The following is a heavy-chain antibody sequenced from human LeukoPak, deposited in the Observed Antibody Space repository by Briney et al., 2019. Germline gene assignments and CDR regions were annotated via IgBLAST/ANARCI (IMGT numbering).Heavy chain of an antibody. CDR2: IIPIFGTA. D-gene: IGHD1-1*01. CDR3: AKNARPVAYYYYMDV. CDR1: GGTFISYA. J-gene: IGHJ6*03. V-gene: IGHV1-69*13. Sequence: GASVKVSCKASGGTFISYAISWVRQAPGQGLEWMGGIIPIFGTANYAQKFQGRVTITADESTSTAYMELSSLRSEDTAVYYCAKNARPVAYYYYMDVWGKGTTVTISS.